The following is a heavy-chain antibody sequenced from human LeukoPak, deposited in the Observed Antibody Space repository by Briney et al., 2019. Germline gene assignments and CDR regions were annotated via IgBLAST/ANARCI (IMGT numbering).Heavy chain of an antibody. D-gene: IGHD3-3*02. V-gene: IGHV3-23*01. CDR3: TSLAPYDTFDI. Sequence: GGSLRLSCAASGFTFSSYAMSWVRQAPGRGLEWVSTISAGGDNTYYADSVKGRFTISRDNSKNTLYLHMNSLRAEDTAVYSCTSLAPYDTFDIWGQGTMVTVSS. CDR1: GFTFSSYA. CDR2: ISAGGDNT. J-gene: IGHJ3*02.